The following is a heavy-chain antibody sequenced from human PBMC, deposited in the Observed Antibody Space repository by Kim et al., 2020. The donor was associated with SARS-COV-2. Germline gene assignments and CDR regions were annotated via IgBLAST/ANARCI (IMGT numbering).Heavy chain of an antibody. CDR1: GYSFSRYW. Sequence: GESLKISCKGSGYSFSRYWIGWVRQMPGKGLEWMGNIYPDDSDTRYSPSFEGQVTISADKSISTAYLQWSSLKASDTAMYYCARRVTMVRVDMTPQFDPWGQGTLVTVSS. D-gene: IGHD3-10*01. J-gene: IGHJ5*02. V-gene: IGHV5-51*01. CDR2: IYPDDSDT. CDR3: ARRVTMVRVDMTPQFDP.